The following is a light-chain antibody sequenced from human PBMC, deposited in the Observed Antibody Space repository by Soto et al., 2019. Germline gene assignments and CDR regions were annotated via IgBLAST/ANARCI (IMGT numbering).Light chain of an antibody. V-gene: IGKV3-20*01. Sequence: EIVLTQSPATLSFSPGERATLSCRASQRISGYLAWYQQKPGQTPRLLVYGASSRATGIPDRFSGSGSGTDFTLTISRLEPEDFAVYYCQKHGTSPITFGQGTRLEIK. CDR3: QKHGTSPIT. CDR1: QRISGY. CDR2: GAS. J-gene: IGKJ5*01.